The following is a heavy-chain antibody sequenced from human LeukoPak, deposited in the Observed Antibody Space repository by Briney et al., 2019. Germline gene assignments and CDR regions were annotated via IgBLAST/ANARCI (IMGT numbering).Heavy chain of an antibody. J-gene: IGHJ3*02. D-gene: IGHD3-3*01. V-gene: IGHV3-7*01. CDR1: GFTFSSYW. Sequence: GGSLRLSCAASGFTFSSYWMSWVRQAPGKGLEWVANIKQDGSEKYYVDSVKGRFTISRDNAKNSLYLQMNSLRAEDTAVYYCARDDDFWSGRDAFDIWGQGTMVTVSS. CDR3: ARDDDFWSGRDAFDI. CDR2: IKQDGSEK.